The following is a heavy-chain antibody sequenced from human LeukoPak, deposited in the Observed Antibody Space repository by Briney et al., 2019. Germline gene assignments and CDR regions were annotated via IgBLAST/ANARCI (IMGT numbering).Heavy chain of an antibody. CDR3: AKDQQIVSARYYFDS. D-gene: IGHD1/OR15-1a*01. CDR1: GFTFSRYG. V-gene: IGHV3-30*18. CDR2: IANDGRDK. Sequence: PGGSLRLSCAASGFTFSRYGMHWVRRAPGKGLEWVAVIANDGRDKHSADFVKGRFTITRDNAKNTLYLQMNSLRVEDTAVYYCAKDQQIVSARYYFDSWGQGTLVTVSS. J-gene: IGHJ4*02.